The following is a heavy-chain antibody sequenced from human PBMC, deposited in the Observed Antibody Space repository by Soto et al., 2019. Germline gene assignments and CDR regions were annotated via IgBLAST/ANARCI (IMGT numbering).Heavy chain of an antibody. J-gene: IGHJ4*02. V-gene: IGHV3-23*01. CDR2: ISGSGDSA. CDR1: GFTFRDYA. Sequence: PGGCLRLSCAASGFTFRDYAMNWVRQAPGKGLEWVSDISGSGDSARYADSVKGRFTISRDNSRDTLYLQMNSLRVDDTAVYYCGKERRGSGWSVCNYWGQGDLVTVSS. CDR3: GKERRGSGWSVCNY. D-gene: IGHD6-19*01.